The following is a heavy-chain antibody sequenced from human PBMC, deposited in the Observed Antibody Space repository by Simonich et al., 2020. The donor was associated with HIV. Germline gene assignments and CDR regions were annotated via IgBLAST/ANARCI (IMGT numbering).Heavy chain of an antibody. D-gene: IGHD2-2*01. V-gene: IGHV5-51*03. CDR2: IYLGDSDT. J-gene: IGHJ4*02. CDR1: GFSFTSYW. Sequence: EVQLVQSGAEVKMPGESLKISCKGSGFSFTSYWIAWVRQMPGKGLEWMGFIYLGDSDTSYSPSFQGQVTMSADTSISTAYLQWSSLKAADTAMYYCVRRQPRTYNFDYWGQGTLVTVSS. CDR3: VRRQPRTYNFDY.